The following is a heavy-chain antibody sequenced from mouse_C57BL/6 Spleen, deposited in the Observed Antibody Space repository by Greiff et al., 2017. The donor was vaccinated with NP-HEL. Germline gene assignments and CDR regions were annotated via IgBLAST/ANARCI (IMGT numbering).Heavy chain of an antibody. CDR1: GYTFTSYW. V-gene: IGHV1-55*01. CDR3: AREYYGSSPFAY. J-gene: IGHJ3*01. CDR2: IYPGSGST. Sequence: VQLQQPGAELVKPGASVKMSCKASGYTFTSYWITWVKQRPGQGLEWIGDIYPGSGSTNYNEKFKSKATLTVDTSSSTAYMQLSSLTSEDSAVYYCAREYYGSSPFAYWGQGTLVTVSA. D-gene: IGHD1-1*01.